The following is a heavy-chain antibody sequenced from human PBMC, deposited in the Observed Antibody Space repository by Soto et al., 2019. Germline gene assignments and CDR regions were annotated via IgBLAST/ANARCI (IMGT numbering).Heavy chain of an antibody. V-gene: IGHV3-48*01. CDR3: AARGYSGYDSSDAIYYYYMDV. D-gene: IGHD5-12*01. J-gene: IGHJ6*03. CDR1: GFTFSSYS. Sequence: GGSLRLSCAASGFTFSSYSMNWVRQAPGKGLEWVSYISSSSSTIYYADSVKGRFTISRDNAKNSLYLQMNSLRAEDTAVYYCAARGYSGYDSSDAIYYYYMDVWGKGTTVTVSS. CDR2: ISSSSSTI.